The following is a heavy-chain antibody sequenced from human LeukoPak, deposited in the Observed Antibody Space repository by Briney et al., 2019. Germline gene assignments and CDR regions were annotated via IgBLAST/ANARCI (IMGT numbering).Heavy chain of an antibody. CDR2: IYYSGST. CDR1: GGSISSGGYY. CDR3: ARAPKVSLRPGTPAAIPTYFDY. Sequence: SQTLSLTCTVSGGSISSGGYYWSWIRQHPGKGLEWIGYIYYSGSTYYNPSLKSRVTISVDTSKNQFSLKLSSVTAADTAVYYCARAPKVSLRPGTPAAIPTYFDYWGQGTLVTVSS. J-gene: IGHJ4*02. V-gene: IGHV4-31*03. D-gene: IGHD5/OR15-5a*01.